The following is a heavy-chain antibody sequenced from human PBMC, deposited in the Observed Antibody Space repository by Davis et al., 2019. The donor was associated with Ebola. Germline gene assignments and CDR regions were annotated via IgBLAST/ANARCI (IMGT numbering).Heavy chain of an antibody. CDR3: ARWVVVPAAMGGMDV. Sequence: AASVKVSCKASGGTFSSYAISWVRQAPGQGLEWMGRIIPILGIANYAQKFQGRVTITADKSTSTAYMELSSLRSEDTAVYYCARWVVVPAAMGGMDVWGQGTTVTVSS. CDR1: GGTFSSYA. CDR2: IIPILGIA. D-gene: IGHD2-2*01. J-gene: IGHJ6*02. V-gene: IGHV1-69*04.